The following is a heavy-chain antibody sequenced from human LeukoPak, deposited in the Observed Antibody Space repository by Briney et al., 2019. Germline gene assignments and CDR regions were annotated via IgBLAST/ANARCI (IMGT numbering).Heavy chain of an antibody. J-gene: IGHJ4*02. Sequence: SVKFSCKASGGTFSSYAISWVRQAPGQGLEWMGRVIPILGIANYAQKFQGRVTITADKSTSTAYMALSSLRSEDTAVYYCASRPRSGYDWMDYWGQGTLVTVSS. V-gene: IGHV1-69*04. CDR2: VIPILGIA. CDR1: GGTFSSYA. CDR3: ASRPRSGYDWMDY. D-gene: IGHD5-12*01.